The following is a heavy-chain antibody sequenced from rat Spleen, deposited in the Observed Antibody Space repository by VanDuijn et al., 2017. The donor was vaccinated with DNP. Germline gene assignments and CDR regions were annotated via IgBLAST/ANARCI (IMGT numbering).Heavy chain of an antibody. V-gene: IGHV5-25*01. CDR2: ISPSGGST. CDR3: ARLRYYSDYYFDY. D-gene: IGHD1-1*01. J-gene: IGHJ2*01. Sequence: EVQLMESGGDLVQSGRSLKLLCAASGFTFSDYYMAWIRQAPTKGLEWVASISPSGGSTYYRDSVKGRFTISRDNAKSTLYLQMDSLRSEDTATYYCARLRYYSDYYFDYWGQGVMVTVSS. CDR1: GFTFSDYY.